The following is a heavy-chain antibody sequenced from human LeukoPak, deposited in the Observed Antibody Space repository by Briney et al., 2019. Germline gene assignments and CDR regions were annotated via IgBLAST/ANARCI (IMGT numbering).Heavy chain of an antibody. CDR2: ISGSGGST. J-gene: IGHJ3*02. Sequence: GGSLRLSCAASGFTFSSYAMSWVRQAPGKGLEWVSAISGSGGSTYYADSVKGRFTISRDDSKSIAYLQMNSLKTKDTAVYYCTRASRTYSSGWYPAFDIWGQGTMVTVSS. CDR1: GFTFSSYA. D-gene: IGHD6-19*01. CDR3: TRASRTYSSGWYPAFDI. V-gene: IGHV3-23*01.